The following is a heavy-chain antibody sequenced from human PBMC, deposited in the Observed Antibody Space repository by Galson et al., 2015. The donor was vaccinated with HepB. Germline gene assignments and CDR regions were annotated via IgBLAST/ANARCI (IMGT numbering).Heavy chain of an antibody. J-gene: IGHJ4*02. V-gene: IGHV5-10-1*01. D-gene: IGHD2-15*01. CDR3: ARLYSCGGSCYYFDY. CDR1: GYSFTSYW. CDR2: IHPSNSYT. Sequence: QSGAEVKKTGESLRISCKGSGYSFTSYWIHWLRQMPGKGLEWMGTIHPSNSYTDYSPSLQGHVTISADKSISTAYLQWTSLKASDTAMYYCARLYSCGGSCYYFDYWGQGALVTVSS.